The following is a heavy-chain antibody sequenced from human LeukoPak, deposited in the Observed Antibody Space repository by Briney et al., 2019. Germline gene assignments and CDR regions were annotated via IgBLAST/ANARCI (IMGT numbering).Heavy chain of an antibody. V-gene: IGHV3-7*01. CDR2: IKPDGSEK. Sequence: GGSPRLSCAASGFTFSSYWMSWVRQAPGQGLEWVAKIKPDGSEKYYVDSLKGRFTISRDNAKNSLYLQMNSLRAEDTAVYYCAPPNWFDPWGQGTLVTVSS. CDR3: APPNWFDP. J-gene: IGHJ5*02. CDR1: GFTFSSYW.